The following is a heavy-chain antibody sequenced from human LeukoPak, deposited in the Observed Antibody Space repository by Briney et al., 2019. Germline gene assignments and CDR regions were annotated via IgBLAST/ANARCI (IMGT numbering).Heavy chain of an antibody. Sequence: SETLSLTCTVSGGSINSGSYYWNWIRQPAGKGLEWIGRIYISGSTNYNPSLKSRVTISVDTSKNQFSLTLSSVTAADTAVYYCARDSSGDGYSSGYHWGQGTLVTVSS. D-gene: IGHD6-25*01. CDR3: ARDSSGDGYSSGYH. J-gene: IGHJ5*02. CDR1: GGSINSGSYY. CDR2: IYISGST. V-gene: IGHV4-61*02.